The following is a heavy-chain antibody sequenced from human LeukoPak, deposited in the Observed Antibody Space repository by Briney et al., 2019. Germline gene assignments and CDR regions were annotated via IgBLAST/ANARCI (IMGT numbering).Heavy chain of an antibody. CDR2: ISYIGST. CDR1: GGSISNYY. J-gene: IGHJ6*03. V-gene: IGHV4-59*01. Sequence: SETLSLTCTVSGGSISNYYWSWIRQPPGKGLEWIGYISYIGSTKYNPSLKSRVTISEDTSKKQYYLKLSSVAAADTAVYYCAGSYHYYMDVWGKGTTVTVSS. CDR3: AGSYHYYMDV.